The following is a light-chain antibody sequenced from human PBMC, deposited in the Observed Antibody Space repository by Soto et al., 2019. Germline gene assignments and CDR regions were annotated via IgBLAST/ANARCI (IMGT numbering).Light chain of an antibody. CDR3: QSYDSSLSGWV. J-gene: IGLJ7*01. Sequence: QSVLTQPPSVSGAPGQKVTISCTRSSSNLGAAYDVHWYQHLPGTAPKLLIYGNNNRPSGVPDRFSGSKSGTSASLAITGLQAEDEADYYCQSYDSSLSGWVFGGGTQLTVL. CDR1: SSNLGAAYD. CDR2: GNN. V-gene: IGLV1-40*01.